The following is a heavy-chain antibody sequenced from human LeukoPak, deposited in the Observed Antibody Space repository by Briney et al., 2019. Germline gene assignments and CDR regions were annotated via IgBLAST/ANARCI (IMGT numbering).Heavy chain of an antibody. CDR2: ISYDGSNK. J-gene: IGHJ4*02. V-gene: IGHV3-30*03. CDR1: GFTFSNYG. Sequence: GGSLRLSCAASGFTFSNYGMHWVRQAPGKGLEWVAVISYDGSNKYYADSVKGRFTISRDNSKNTLYLQMNSLRPEDTAVYHCARGTGDTSSWYHDYWGQGTLVTVS. CDR3: ARGTGDTSSWYHDY. D-gene: IGHD6-13*01.